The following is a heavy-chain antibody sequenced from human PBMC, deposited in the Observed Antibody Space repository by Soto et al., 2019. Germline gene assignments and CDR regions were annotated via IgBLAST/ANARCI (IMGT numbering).Heavy chain of an antibody. D-gene: IGHD2-8*01. V-gene: IGHV4-59*01. CDR3: ARRGSCTNGVCYRGFGAFDI. CDR2: IYYSGST. CDR1: GGSISSFY. J-gene: IGHJ3*02. Sequence: PSETLSLTCTVSGGSISSFYWSWIRQPPGKGLEWIGYIYYSGSTNYNPSLKSRVTISVDTSKNQFSLKLSSVTAADTAVYYCARRGSCTNGVCYRGFGAFDIWGQGTMVTV.